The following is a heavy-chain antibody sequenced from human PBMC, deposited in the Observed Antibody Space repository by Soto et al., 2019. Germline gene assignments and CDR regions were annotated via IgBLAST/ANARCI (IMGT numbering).Heavy chain of an antibody. CDR3: ARTLPNRQLFDS. V-gene: IGHV4-59*01. CDR1: GGFI. D-gene: IGHD1-1*01. J-gene: IGHJ4*02. Sequence: LSLTCTVSGGFIWGWIRQSPDKGLEWIGYIYNSGRYNYNPSLESRLTISIDTSKNQFSLRLASVTAADTAVYYCARTLPNRQLFDSWSQGTLVTVSS. CDR2: IYNSGRY.